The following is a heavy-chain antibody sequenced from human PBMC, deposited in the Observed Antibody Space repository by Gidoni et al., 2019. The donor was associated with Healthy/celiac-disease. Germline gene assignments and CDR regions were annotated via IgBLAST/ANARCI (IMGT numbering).Heavy chain of an antibody. D-gene: IGHD4-17*01. CDR1: GFSVGDYA. V-gene: IGHV3-49*04. J-gene: IGHJ4*02. CDR2: IRSKAYVGTT. CDR3: TRCGTTTGTTGGAY. Sequence: GFSVGDYAMSWVRQAPGTGLECVGFIRSKAYVGTTEYAASVIGRFPISRDDSKGIAQLQINSLKTEDTAVYECTRCGTTTGTTGGAYWGQGTLVTVSS.